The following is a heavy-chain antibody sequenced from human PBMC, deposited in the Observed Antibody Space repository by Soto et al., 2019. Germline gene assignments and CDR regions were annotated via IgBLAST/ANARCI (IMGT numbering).Heavy chain of an antibody. CDR3: ASGGRNKYSYYYYGMDV. Sequence: GGSLRLSCAASGFTFSSYWMSWVRQAPGKGLEWVANIKQDGSEKYYVDSVKGRFTISRDNAKNSLYLQMNSLRAEDTAVYYCASGGRNKYSYYYYGMDVWGQGTTVTVSS. D-gene: IGHD1-1*01. V-gene: IGHV3-7*01. CDR1: GFTFSSYW. CDR2: IKQDGSEK. J-gene: IGHJ6*02.